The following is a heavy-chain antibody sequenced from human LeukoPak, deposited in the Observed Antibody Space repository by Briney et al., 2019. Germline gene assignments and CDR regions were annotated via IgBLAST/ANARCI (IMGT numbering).Heavy chain of an antibody. V-gene: IGHV3-20*01. Sequence: PGGSLRLSCAASGFTFDDYGMSWARQAPGKGLEWVSGINWNGGSTGYADSVKGRFTISRDNAKNSLYLQMNSLRAEDTALYHCARNTAAGLFDYWGQGTLVTVSS. D-gene: IGHD6-13*01. CDR2: INWNGGST. CDR1: GFTFDDYG. J-gene: IGHJ4*02. CDR3: ARNTAAGLFDY.